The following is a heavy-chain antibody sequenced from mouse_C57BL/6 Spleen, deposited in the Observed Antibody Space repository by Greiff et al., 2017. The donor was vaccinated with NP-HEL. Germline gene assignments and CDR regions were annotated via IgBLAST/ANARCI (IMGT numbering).Heavy chain of an antibody. CDR2: IYPRSGNT. V-gene: IGHV1-81*01. CDR1: GYTFTSYG. CDR3: ARGGLRGSSPYYYAMDY. Sequence: VQLQQSGAELARPGASVKLSCKASGYTFTSYGISWVKQRTGQGLEWIGEIYPRSGNTYYNEKFKGKATLTSDKSSSTAYMELRSLTSEDSAVYFCARGGLRGSSPYYYAMDYWGQGTSVTVSS. J-gene: IGHJ4*01. D-gene: IGHD1-1*01.